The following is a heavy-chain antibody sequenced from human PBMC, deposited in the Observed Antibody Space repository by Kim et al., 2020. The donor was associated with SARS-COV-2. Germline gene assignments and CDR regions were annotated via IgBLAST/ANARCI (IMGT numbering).Heavy chain of an antibody. D-gene: IGHD2-21*01. Sequence: GGSLRLSCAAPGFTFTKYAMSWVRQTPEKGLEWVSLISTGGETTYYADSVKGRFTISRDNSKNMIYLQMNSLRVDDSAVYYCAKDAYCGDCAFDYWGQGTRVTVSS. J-gene: IGHJ4*02. CDR3: AKDAYCGDCAFDY. V-gene: IGHV3-23*01. CDR2: ISTGGETT. CDR1: GFTFTKYA.